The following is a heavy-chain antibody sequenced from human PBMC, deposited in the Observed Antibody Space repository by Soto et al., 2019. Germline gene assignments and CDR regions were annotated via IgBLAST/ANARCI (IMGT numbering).Heavy chain of an antibody. J-gene: IGHJ4*02. Sequence: LLVESGGGFVQPGGSLRLSCVASGFTFSHAWMDWVRQAPGKGLEWVGRIKSISDGETTNYAASVAGRFTISRDDSKNTLFLHVNSLKTEDTGVYYCTRRIAVAGTYYFDSWGQGTLVTVSS. V-gene: IGHV3-15*07. CDR2: IKSISDGETT. CDR3: TRRIAVAGTYYFDS. D-gene: IGHD6-19*01. CDR1: GFTFSHAW.